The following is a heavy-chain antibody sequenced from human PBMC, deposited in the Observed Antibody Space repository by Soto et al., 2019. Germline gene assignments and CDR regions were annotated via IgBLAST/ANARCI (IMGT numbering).Heavy chain of an antibody. D-gene: IGHD2-2*01. V-gene: IGHV4-34*01. J-gene: IGHJ6*03. CDR1: GGSFSGYY. CDR2: INHSGST. Sequence: SETLSLTCAVYGGSFSGYYWSWIRQPPGKGLEWIGEINHSGSTNYNPSLKSRVTISVDTSKNQFSLKLSSVTAADTAVYYCARGHVVVVPAATMTYYYMDVWGKGTTVTVSS. CDR3: ARGHVVVVPAATMTYYYMDV.